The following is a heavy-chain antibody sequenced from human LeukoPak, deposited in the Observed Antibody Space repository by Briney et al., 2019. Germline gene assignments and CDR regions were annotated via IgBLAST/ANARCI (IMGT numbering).Heavy chain of an antibody. CDR3: AREGRVYYYDSSGYYRGWFDP. Sequence: SETLSLTCAVSGGXFSGYYCSWIRQPPGKGLEWIGEINHSGSTNYDPSLKSRVTISVDTSKNQFSLKLSSVTAADTAVYYCAREGRVYYYDSSGYYRGWFDPWGQGTLVTVSS. V-gene: IGHV4-34*01. J-gene: IGHJ5*02. CDR1: GGXFSGYY. CDR2: INHSGST. D-gene: IGHD3-22*01.